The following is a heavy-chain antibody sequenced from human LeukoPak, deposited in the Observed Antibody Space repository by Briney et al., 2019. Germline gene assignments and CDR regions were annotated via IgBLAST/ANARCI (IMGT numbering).Heavy chain of an antibody. Sequence: GGSLRLSCAASGFTFSSYSMNWVRQAPGKGLEWVSYISSSSSTIYYADSVKGRFTISRDNAKNSLYLQMNSLRAEDTAVYYCARREEHYDFWSGSFDYWGQGTLVTVSS. D-gene: IGHD3-3*01. CDR3: ARREEHYDFWSGSFDY. V-gene: IGHV3-48*01. CDR1: GFTFSSYS. CDR2: ISSSSSTI. J-gene: IGHJ4*02.